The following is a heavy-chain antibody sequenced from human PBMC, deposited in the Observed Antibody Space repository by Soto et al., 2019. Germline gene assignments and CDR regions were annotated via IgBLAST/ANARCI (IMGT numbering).Heavy chain of an antibody. V-gene: IGHV1-69*06. D-gene: IGHD6-19*01. J-gene: IGHJ5*02. CDR3: ARGRGGYSSGWYWFDP. CDR1: GGTFSSYA. Sequence: QVQLVQSGAEVQKPGSSGKVSCKASGGTFSSYAISWVRQAPGQGLEWMGGIIPIFGTANYAQKFQGRVTITTDKSTSTAYMGLSSLRSEDKAVYYCARGRGGYSSGWYWFDPWGQGTLVTVSS. CDR2: IIPIFGTA.